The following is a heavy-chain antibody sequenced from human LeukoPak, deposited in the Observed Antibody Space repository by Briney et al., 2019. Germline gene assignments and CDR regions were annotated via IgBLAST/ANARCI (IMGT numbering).Heavy chain of an antibody. CDR1: GFTFGDYA. CDR2: IRSKAYGGTT. CDR3: TRDRTRYDFWSGYYKD. J-gene: IGHJ4*02. D-gene: IGHD3-3*01. Sequence: GGSLRLSCTASGFTFGDYAMSWVRQAPGKGLEWVGFIRSKAYGGTTEYAASVKGRFTISRDDYKSIAYLQMNSLKTEDTAVYYCTRDRTRYDFWSGYYKDWGQGTLVTVSS. V-gene: IGHV3-49*04.